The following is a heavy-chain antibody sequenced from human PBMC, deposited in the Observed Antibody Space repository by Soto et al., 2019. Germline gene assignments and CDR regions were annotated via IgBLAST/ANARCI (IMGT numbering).Heavy chain of an antibody. V-gene: IGHV3-33*01. CDR1: GFTFSSYG. CDR3: ARDKWFGELLIPYYFDY. D-gene: IGHD3-10*01. J-gene: IGHJ4*02. Sequence: GGSLRLSCAASGFTFSSYGMHWVRQAPGKGLEWVAVIWYDGSNKYYADSVKGRFTISSDNSKNTLYLQMNSLRAEDTAVYYCARDKWFGELLIPYYFDYWGQGTLVTVSS. CDR2: IWYDGSNK.